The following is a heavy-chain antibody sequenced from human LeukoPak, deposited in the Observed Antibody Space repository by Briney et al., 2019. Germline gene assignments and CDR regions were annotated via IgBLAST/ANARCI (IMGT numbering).Heavy chain of an antibody. CDR2: IKQDGSEK. D-gene: IGHD3-22*01. V-gene: IGHV3-7*01. Sequence: GGSLRLSCAASGFTFSSYWMSWVRQAPGKGLEWVANIKQDGSEKYYVDSVKGRFTISRDNAKNSLYLQMNSLRAEDTAVYYCARGPMSSSTYYYYYMDVWGKGTTVTISS. J-gene: IGHJ6*03. CDR1: GFTFSSYW. CDR3: ARGPMSSSTYYYYYMDV.